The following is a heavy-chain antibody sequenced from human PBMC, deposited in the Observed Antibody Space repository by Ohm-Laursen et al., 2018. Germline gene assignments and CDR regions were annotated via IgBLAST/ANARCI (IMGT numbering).Heavy chain of an antibody. Sequence: TLSLTCSVSGGSISGHYWSWIRQPPGKGLEWIGYIYYTGTTNYNPSLKSRVIISLDTSTDQLSLKLDSVTAADTAVYSCARGGSWFDPWGQGTLVTVSS. CDR3: ARGGSWFDP. V-gene: IGHV4-59*11. CDR1: GGSISGHY. D-gene: IGHD1-26*01. CDR2: IYYTGTT. J-gene: IGHJ5*02.